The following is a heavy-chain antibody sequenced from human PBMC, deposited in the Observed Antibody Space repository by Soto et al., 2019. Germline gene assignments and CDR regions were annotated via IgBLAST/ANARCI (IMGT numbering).Heavy chain of an antibody. CDR3: AIPNCWHLEV. J-gene: IGHJ4*02. CDR1: GITFSSAW. Sequence: AQLAESGGALVEPGDSLRLSCVVSGITFSSAWMSWVRQAPGKGLEWVGCIKSRADGETTYYGANLQGRFTISRDDSKSTVFLQMNSLKTEASGVYYCAIPNCWHLEVWGVGTRVTVSS. CDR2: IKSRADGETT. D-gene: IGHD2-15*01. V-gene: IGHV3-15*02.